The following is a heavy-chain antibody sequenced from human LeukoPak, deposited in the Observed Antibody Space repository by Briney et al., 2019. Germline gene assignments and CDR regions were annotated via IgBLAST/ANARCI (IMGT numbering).Heavy chain of an antibody. D-gene: IGHD2-21*02. CDR1: GLTFGSDW. V-gene: IGHV3-74*01. J-gene: IGHJ4*02. CDR2: INSDASTI. Sequence: HPGGSLRLSCAASGLTFGSDWMHWVRQVPGKGLVWVSRINSDASTINYADSVKGRFTISRDNAKNTLYLQMNNLRAEDTAVYYCAREDCDVGAVCSSLLDHWGRGTLVTVSS. CDR3: AREDCDVGAVCSSLLDH.